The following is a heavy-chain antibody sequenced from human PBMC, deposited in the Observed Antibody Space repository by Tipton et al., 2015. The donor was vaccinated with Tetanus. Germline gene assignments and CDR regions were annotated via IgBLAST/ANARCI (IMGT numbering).Heavy chain of an antibody. V-gene: IGHV4-34*01. CDR3: ARGRDYVWGSYRYDTTYYFDY. CDR1: GGSFSGYY. J-gene: IGHJ4*02. CDR2: INHSGST. D-gene: IGHD3-16*02. Sequence: TLSLTCAVYGGSFSGYYWSWIRQPPGKGLEWIGEINHSGSTNYNPSLKSRVTISVDTSKNQFSLKLSSVTAADTAVYYCARGRDYVWGSYRYDTTYYFDYWGQGTLVTVSS.